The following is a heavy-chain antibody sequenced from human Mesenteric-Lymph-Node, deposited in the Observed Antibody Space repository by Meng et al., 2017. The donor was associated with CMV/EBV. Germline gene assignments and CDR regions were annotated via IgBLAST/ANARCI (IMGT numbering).Heavy chain of an antibody. D-gene: IGHD2/OR15-2a*01. Sequence: HVQLLEMVPRSVTPPSTLPLTFFVARVSVTSGAYHWSWFRQSPGKGLEWIGYIYGTGITIYNPSLKSRVTILLETSKNQFSLKLNSVTTADTAVYYCAKSRSSTPGIVDDWGQGTLVTVSS. J-gene: IGHJ4*02. V-gene: IGHV4-61*08. CDR3: AKSRSSTPGIVDD. CDR2: IYGTGIT. CDR1: RVSVTSGAYH.